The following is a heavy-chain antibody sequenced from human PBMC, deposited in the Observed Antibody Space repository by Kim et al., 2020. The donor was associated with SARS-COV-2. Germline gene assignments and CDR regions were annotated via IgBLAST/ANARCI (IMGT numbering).Heavy chain of an antibody. CDR2: INHSGST. V-gene: IGHV4-34*01. CDR1: GGSFSGYY. D-gene: IGHD6-13*01. J-gene: IGHJ4*02. Sequence: SETLSLTCAVYGGSFSGYYWSWIRQPPGKGLEWIGEINHSGSTNYNPSLKSRVTISVDTSKNQFSLKLSSVTAADTAVYYCARGRRAGLDYWGQGTLVTVSS. CDR3: ARGRRAGLDY.